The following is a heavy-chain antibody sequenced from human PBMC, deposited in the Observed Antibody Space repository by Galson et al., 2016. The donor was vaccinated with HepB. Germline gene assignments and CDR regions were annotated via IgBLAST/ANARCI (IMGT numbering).Heavy chain of an antibody. V-gene: IGHV3-23*01. J-gene: IGHJ4*02. CDR3: ARDLSGPDF. CDR1: GFTLSSYA. Sequence: SLRLSCAASGFTLSSYAMSWVRQAPGKGLQWVTSISGTGGTTYYADSVKGRFTLSRDNAENTLYLQMNSLRAEDTAVYYCARDLSGPDFWGQGTLVTVSS. CDR2: ISGTGGTT.